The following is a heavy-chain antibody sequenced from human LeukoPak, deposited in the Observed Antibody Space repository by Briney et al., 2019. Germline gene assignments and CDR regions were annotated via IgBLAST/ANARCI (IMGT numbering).Heavy chain of an antibody. CDR2: IYYSGST. Sequence: SETLSLTCTVSGGSTSSYYWSWIRQPPGKGLEWIGYIYYSGSTNYNPSLKSRVTISVDTSKNQFSLKLSSVTAADTAVYYCARLSRYEYYFDYWGQGTLVTVSS. V-gene: IGHV4-59*01. D-gene: IGHD1-1*01. J-gene: IGHJ4*02. CDR1: GGSTSSYY. CDR3: ARLSRYEYYFDY.